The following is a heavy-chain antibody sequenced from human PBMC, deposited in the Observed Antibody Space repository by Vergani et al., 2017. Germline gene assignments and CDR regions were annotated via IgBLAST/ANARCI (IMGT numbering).Heavy chain of an antibody. CDR3: ARGSGWFDP. J-gene: IGHJ5*02. Sequence: QVQLQESGPGLVKPSETLSLTCTVSGGSISSSSYYWGWIRQPPGKGLEWIGEINHSGSTNYNPSLKSRVTISVDTSKNQFSLKLSSVTAADTAVYYCARGSGWFDPWGQGTLVTVSS. V-gene: IGHV4-39*07. CDR2: INHSGST. D-gene: IGHD3-10*01. CDR1: GGSISSSSYY.